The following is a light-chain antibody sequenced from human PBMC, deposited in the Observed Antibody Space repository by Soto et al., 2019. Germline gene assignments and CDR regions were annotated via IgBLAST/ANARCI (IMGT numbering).Light chain of an antibody. V-gene: IGLV2-14*03. CDR2: EVI. Sequence: QSALTQPASVSGSPGQSITISCTGTDSDVGAYNYVSWYQQHPGKAPKLMIYEVINRPSGVSNRFSGSKSANTASLTISGLQAEDEADYYCSSYTSSSTRVFGGGTKLTVL. J-gene: IGLJ3*02. CDR3: SSYTSSSTRV. CDR1: DSDVGAYNY.